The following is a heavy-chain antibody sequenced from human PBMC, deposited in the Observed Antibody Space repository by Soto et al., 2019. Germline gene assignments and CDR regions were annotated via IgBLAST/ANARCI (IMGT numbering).Heavy chain of an antibody. J-gene: IGHJ6*02. CDR1: GFTFSSYG. D-gene: IGHD4-17*01. CDR3: AKDLGYGDYYYGMDV. Sequence: QVQLVESGGGVVQPRRSLRLSCAASGFTFSSYGMHWVRQAPGKGLEWVAVISYDGSNKYYADSVKGRFTISRDNSKNTLYLQMNSLRAEDTAVYYCAKDLGYGDYYYGMDVWGQWTTVTVSS. CDR2: ISYDGSNK. V-gene: IGHV3-30*18.